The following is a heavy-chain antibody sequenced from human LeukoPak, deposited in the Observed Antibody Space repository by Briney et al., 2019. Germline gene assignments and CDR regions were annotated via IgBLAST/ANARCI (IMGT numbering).Heavy chain of an antibody. CDR1: GYSFTSYW. Sequence: GESLKISCKGSGYSFTSYWIGWVRQMPGKGLEWMGIIYPGDSDTRYSLSFQGQVTISADKSISTAYLQWSSLKASDTAMYYCARELGYCSGGSCYSNWFDPWGQGTLVTVSS. D-gene: IGHD2-15*01. J-gene: IGHJ5*02. V-gene: IGHV5-51*01. CDR3: ARELGYCSGGSCYSNWFDP. CDR2: IYPGDSDT.